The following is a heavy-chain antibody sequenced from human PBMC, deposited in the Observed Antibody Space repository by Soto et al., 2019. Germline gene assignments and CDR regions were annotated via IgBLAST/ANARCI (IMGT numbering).Heavy chain of an antibody. D-gene: IGHD1-26*01. J-gene: IGHJ4*02. CDR1: GFTFSSYA. CDR2: ISGSGGST. V-gene: IGHV3-23*01. Sequence: EVQLLESGGGLVQPGGSLRLSCAASGFTFSSYAMSWVRQAPGKGLEWVSAISGSGGSTYYADSVKGRFTISRDNSKKTLYLQMNSLRAEDTAVYYCAKGVGIVSYFDYWGQGTLVTVSS. CDR3: AKGVGIVSYFDY.